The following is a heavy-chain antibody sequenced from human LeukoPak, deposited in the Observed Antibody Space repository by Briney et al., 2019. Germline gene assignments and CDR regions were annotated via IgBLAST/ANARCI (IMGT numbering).Heavy chain of an antibody. D-gene: IGHD3-22*01. CDR2: ISSDGSST. V-gene: IGHV3-74*01. CDR3: ARLITMIVDY. CDR1: GFTFSNYW. Sequence: GGSLRLSCAASGFTFSNYWMHWVRQAPGKGLVWVSRISSDGSSTSYADSVKGRFTISRDNAKNSLYLQMNSLRADDTAVYYCARLITMIVDYWGQGTLVTVSS. J-gene: IGHJ4*02.